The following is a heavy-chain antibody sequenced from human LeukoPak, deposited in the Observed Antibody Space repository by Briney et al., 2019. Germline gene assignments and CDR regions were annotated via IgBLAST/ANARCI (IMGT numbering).Heavy chain of an antibody. D-gene: IGHD5-12*01. Sequence: SETLSLTCSVSGGSISGYYWSWIRQPPGKGLEWIGYIYYSGSTNYNPSLKSRVTISVDTSKNQFSLKLSSVTAADTAVYYCARLVSGYDYYYYYGMDVWGQGTTVTVSS. CDR2: IYYSGST. V-gene: IGHV4-59*08. CDR3: ARLVSGYDYYYYYGMDV. CDR1: GGSISGYY. J-gene: IGHJ6*02.